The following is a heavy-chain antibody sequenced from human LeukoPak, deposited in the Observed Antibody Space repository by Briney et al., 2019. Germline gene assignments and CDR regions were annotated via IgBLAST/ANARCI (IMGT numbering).Heavy chain of an antibody. CDR2: INIGNGNT. CDR1: GYTFTTYA. D-gene: IGHD6-19*01. Sequence: ASVKVSCRASGYTFTTYAMHWVRQAPGQRLEWMGWINIGNGNTKYLEKFQGRITITRDTSASTAYMELRSLRSEDTAVYYCARSDNSGYEDYWGQGTLVTVSS. CDR3: ARSDNSGYEDY. V-gene: IGHV1-3*04. J-gene: IGHJ4*02.